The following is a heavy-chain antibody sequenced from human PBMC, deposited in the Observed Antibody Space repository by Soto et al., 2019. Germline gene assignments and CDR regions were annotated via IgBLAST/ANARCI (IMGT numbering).Heavy chain of an antibody. Sequence: QVQLQVSGPGLVKPSETLSLTCTVSGDSISAYSWSWVRQPPGKGLEWIGNIYYNGNTKYNPSLKSRVTIALDTSKNQFSLRLISVTAADTAKYFCAREGNLGRWLQPLDFWGQGTLVTVAS. CDR1: GDSISAYS. CDR2: IYYNGNT. D-gene: IGHD5-12*01. CDR3: AREGNLGRWLQPLDF. J-gene: IGHJ4*02. V-gene: IGHV4-59*01.